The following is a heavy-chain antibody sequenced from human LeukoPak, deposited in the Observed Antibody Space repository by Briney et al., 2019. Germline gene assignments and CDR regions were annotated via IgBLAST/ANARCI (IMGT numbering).Heavy chain of an antibody. CDR1: GGSISSFF. CDR2: VHSSGST. CDR3: ATLAPGNSDILTGDPKVVFDY. Sequence: SETLSLTCTVSGGSISSFFWSWIRQPPGKGLEWIGYVHSSGSTKYNPSLKSRLIISVDMSKNQFSLKLRSVSVADTAVYYSATLAPGNSDILTGDPKVVFDYWGQGALVTVSS. D-gene: IGHD3-9*01. V-gene: IGHV4-59*01. J-gene: IGHJ4*02.